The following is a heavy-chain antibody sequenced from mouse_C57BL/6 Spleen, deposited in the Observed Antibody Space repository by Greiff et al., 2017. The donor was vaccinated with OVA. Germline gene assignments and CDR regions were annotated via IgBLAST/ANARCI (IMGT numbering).Heavy chain of an antibody. CDR3: ALPSGSSYLYAMDY. CDR2: ISYDGSN. V-gene: IGHV3-6*01. CDR1: GYSITSGYY. D-gene: IGHD1-1*01. Sequence: EVQLQQSGPGLVKPSQSLSLTCSVTGYSITSGYYWNWIRQFPGNKLEWMGYISYDGSNNYNPSLKNRISITRDTSKNQFFLKLNSVTTEDTATYYCALPSGSSYLYAMDYWGQGTSVTVSS. J-gene: IGHJ4*01.